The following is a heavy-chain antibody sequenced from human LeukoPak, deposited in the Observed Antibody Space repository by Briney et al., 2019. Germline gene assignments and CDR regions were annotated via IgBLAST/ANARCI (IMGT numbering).Heavy chain of an antibody. J-gene: IGHJ4*02. CDR1: GFTFSSYW. D-gene: IGHD6-13*01. V-gene: IGHV3-74*01. CDR3: ARGVRIAAAGHDY. Sequence: QPGGSLRLSCAASGFTFSSYWMHWVRHAPGKGRVWVSRINSDGRSTNYADCVKGRFTISRDNAKNTLCLQMNSLRAEDTAVYYCARGVRIAAAGHDYWGQGTLVTVSS. CDR2: INSDGRST.